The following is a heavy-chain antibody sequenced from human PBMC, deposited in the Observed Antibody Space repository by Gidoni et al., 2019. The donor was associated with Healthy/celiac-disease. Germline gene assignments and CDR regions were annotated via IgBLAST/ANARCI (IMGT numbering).Heavy chain of an antibody. CDR1: GYSISSCYY. J-gene: IGHJ4*02. D-gene: IGHD1-26*01. CDR3: AREWYSGSYKAGSDY. Sequence: QVQLQESGPGLVKPSETLSLTCAVSGYSISSCYYWGWIRQPPGKGLEWIGSIYHSGSTYYNPSLKSRVTISVDTSKNQFSLKLSSVTAADTAVYYCAREWYSGSYKAGSDYWGQGTLVTVSS. CDR2: IYHSGST. V-gene: IGHV4-38-2*02.